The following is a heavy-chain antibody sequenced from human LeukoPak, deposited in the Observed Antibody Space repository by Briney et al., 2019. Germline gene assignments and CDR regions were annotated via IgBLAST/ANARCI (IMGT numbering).Heavy chain of an antibody. D-gene: IGHD2-15*01. J-gene: IGHJ5*02. Sequence: SETLSLTCTVSGGSISSYYWSWIRQPPGKGLEWIGYIYYSGSTNYNPSLKSRVTISVDTSKNQFSLKLSSVTAADTAVYYCGGELLNNTCFTPGGRGPVVTVS. CDR2: IYYSGST. CDR1: GGSISSYY. V-gene: IGHV4-59*12. CDR3: GGELLNNTCFTP.